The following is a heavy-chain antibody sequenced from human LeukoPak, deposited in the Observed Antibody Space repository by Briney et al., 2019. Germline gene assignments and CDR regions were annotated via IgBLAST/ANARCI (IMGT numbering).Heavy chain of an antibody. CDR1: GFIFSRYE. D-gene: IGHD3-22*01. V-gene: IGHV3-48*03. CDR2: ISTSGSGT. CDR3: ARRGFYDTSGYLFDY. J-gene: IGHJ4*02. Sequence: PGGSLRLSCVASGFIFSRYEMNWVRQAPGKGLEWVSYISTSGSGTYYADSVEGRLTISRDNAKNSLYLQMNSLRAEDTAVYYCARRGFYDTSGYLFDYWGQGTLVTVSS.